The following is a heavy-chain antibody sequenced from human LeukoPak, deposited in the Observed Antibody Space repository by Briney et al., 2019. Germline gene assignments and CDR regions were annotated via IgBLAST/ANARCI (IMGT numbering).Heavy chain of an antibody. D-gene: IGHD3-22*01. CDR2: INHSGST. Sequence: SETLSLTCAVYGGSFSGYYWSWFRQPPGKGLEWIGEINHSGSTNYNPSLKSRVTISVDTSKNQFSLKLSSVTAADTAVYYCATHYYDSSGYYPENFQHWGQGTLVTVSS. V-gene: IGHV4-34*01. CDR3: ATHYYDSSGYYPENFQH. CDR1: GGSFSGYY. J-gene: IGHJ1*01.